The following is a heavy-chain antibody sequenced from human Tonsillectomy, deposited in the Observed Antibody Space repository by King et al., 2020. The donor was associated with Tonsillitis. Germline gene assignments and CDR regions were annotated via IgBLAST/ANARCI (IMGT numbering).Heavy chain of an antibody. CDR1: GLSVSDTY. Sequence: VQLVESGGGLVQPGGSLTLSCTASGLSVSDTYMNWVRQAPGKGPEWVSVIYAGGDTYYADSVKGRFSISRDNSKNTVFLHMNSLRAEDTAVYHCARDPGRNAYMHRGYYMDVWGKGTTVIVSS. D-gene: IGHD5-24*01. J-gene: IGHJ6*03. CDR2: IYAGGDT. CDR3: ARDPGRNAYMHRGYYMDV. V-gene: IGHV3-66*01.